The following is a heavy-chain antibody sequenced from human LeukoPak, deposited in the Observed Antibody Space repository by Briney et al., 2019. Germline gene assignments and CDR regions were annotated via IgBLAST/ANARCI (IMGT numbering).Heavy chain of an antibody. V-gene: IGHV3-43*02. J-gene: IGHJ1*01. D-gene: IGHD1-26*01. Sequence: PGGSLRLSCAASGFSFDDNAMHWVRQAPGKGLEWVSLISGDGSTTYYADSVKGRFNISRDNSKSSLYLEMNSLISDGSALYYCAKDNRRVGFQHWGQGTLVTVSS. CDR2: ISGDGSTT. CDR1: GFSFDDNA. CDR3: AKDNRRVGFQH.